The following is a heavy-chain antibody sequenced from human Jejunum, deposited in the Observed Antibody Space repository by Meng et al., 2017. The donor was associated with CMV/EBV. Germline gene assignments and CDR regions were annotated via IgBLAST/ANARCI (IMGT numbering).Heavy chain of an antibody. CDR2: IYYGETT. J-gene: IGHJ4*02. D-gene: IGHD3/OR15-3a*01. CDR3: ARYFGTSRFFDY. CDR1: GPSNSSGNW. V-gene: IGHV4-28*01. Sequence: CAVSGPSNSSGNWWGWIRQPPGKGLEWIGYIYYGETTHYNPTLKSRLTMSVDTSKNQFSLNLRSVTAVDTAMYYCARYFGTSRFFDYWGQGALVTVSS.